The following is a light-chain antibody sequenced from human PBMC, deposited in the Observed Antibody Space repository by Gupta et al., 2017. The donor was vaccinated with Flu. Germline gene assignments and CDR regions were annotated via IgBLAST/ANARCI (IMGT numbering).Light chain of an antibody. Sequence: QSVLTQPPSVSAAPGQKVSISCSGSSSNIGNNYVSWYQQLPGTAPKLLIYDNNKRPSRIPDRFSGSKSGTSATLGITGLQTGDEADYVCGTWDSSLSAVVFGGGTKLTVL. CDR3: GTWDSSLSAVV. CDR2: DNN. J-gene: IGLJ2*01. CDR1: SSNIGNNY. V-gene: IGLV1-51*01.